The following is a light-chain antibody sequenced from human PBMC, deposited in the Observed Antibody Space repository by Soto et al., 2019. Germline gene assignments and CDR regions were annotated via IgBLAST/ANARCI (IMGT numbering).Light chain of an antibody. CDR1: QSVLYSSNNKNY. J-gene: IGKJ2*02. CDR2: WAS. V-gene: IGKV4-1*01. CDR3: QQYYPTPPCT. Sequence: DIVMTQSPDSLAVSLGERATINCKSSQSVLYSSNNKNYLAWYQQKPGQPPKLLIYWASTRESGVPDRFSGSGSGTDFPLTISSLQAEDVAVYYCQQYYPTPPCTFGQGTKLEIK.